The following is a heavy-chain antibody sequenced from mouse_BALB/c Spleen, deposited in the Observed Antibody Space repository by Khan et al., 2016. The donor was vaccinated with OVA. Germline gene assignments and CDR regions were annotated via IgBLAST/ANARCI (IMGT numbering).Heavy chain of an antibody. CDR3: ARKLTFAY. J-gene: IGHJ3*01. Sequence: EVQLQESGPGLVKPSQSLSLTCTVTGYSITSDYAWNWIRQFPGNKLEWMGYISYGGGTSYNPSLKSRISITRDTSKNRFFLQLNSVTTEDTATYYCARKLTFAYWGQGTLVTVSA. D-gene: IGHD2-13*01. CDR1: GYSITSDYA. CDR2: ISYGGGT. V-gene: IGHV3-2*02.